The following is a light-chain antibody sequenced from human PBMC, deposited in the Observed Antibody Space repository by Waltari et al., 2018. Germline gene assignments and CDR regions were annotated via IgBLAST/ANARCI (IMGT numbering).Light chain of an antibody. J-gene: IGLJ1*01. V-gene: IGLV3-21*02. Sequence: SYVLAQPPSLSVAPGQTARIPCGGSDIGTRSVHWYRQRAGQAPVLLIYDDVDRPSGIPERFSGSNSANTATLTISRVEAGDEADYYCQVWDRSSGHYVFGGGTKVTV. CDR1: DIGTRS. CDR3: QVWDRSSGHYV. CDR2: DDV.